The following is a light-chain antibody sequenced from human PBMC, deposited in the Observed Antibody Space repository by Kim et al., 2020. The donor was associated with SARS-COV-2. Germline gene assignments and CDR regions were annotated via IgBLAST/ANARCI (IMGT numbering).Light chain of an antibody. CDR1: SLRSYY. CDR2: NKN. V-gene: IGLV3-19*01. Sequence: SSELTQDPAVSVALGQTVRITCQGDSLRSYYASWYQQKPGQAPVLVIYNKNNRPSGIPDRFSGSSSGNTASLTITGAQAEDEADYYCNSRDSSGKHPVFG. CDR3: NSRDSSGKHPV. J-gene: IGLJ2*01.